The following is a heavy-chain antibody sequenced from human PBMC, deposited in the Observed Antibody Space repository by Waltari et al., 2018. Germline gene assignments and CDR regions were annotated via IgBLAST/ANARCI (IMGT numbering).Heavy chain of an antibody. D-gene: IGHD3-10*01. V-gene: IGHV4-39*07. CDR3: ARDGGRAGTS. Sequence: QLQLQESGPGLVKPSETLSLTCPVSGGSISSSSYYWGWIRQPPGKGLEWIGSIYYSGSTYYNPSLKSRVTISVDTSKNQFSLKLSSVTAADTAVYYCARDGGRAGTSWGQGTLVTVSS. J-gene: IGHJ4*02. CDR1: GGSISSSSYY. CDR2: IYYSGST.